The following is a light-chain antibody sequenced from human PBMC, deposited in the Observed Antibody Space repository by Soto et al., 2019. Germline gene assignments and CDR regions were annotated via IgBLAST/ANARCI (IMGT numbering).Light chain of an antibody. V-gene: IGKV3-20*01. CDR3: QQYGSSGT. J-gene: IGKJ1*01. Sequence: EIVLVQYPGALALSPGERATLSCRASQSVSNNYLAWYQQKPGQAPRLLIYGASNRATGIPDRFSGSGSGTDFTLTISRLEPEDFAVYYCQQYGSSGTFGQGTKVDIK. CDR2: GAS. CDR1: QSVSNNY.